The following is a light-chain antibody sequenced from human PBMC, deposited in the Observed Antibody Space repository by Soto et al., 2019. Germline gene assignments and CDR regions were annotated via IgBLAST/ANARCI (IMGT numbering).Light chain of an antibody. CDR2: GAS. CDR1: QRVSSSY. CDR3: QQDYNCPT. V-gene: IGKV3D-7*01. J-gene: IGKJ4*01. Sequence: PGERVTLSCRASQRVSSSYLTWYQQKPGQAPRLLIYGASTRATSIPARFSGSGSGTDFTLTISSLQPEDFAVYYCQQDYNCPTFGGGTQVEIK.